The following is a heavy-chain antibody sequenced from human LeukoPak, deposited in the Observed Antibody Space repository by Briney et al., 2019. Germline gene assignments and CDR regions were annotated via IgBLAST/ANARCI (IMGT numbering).Heavy chain of an antibody. CDR1: GFTFDDYA. J-gene: IGHJ6*02. CDR3: AKYGMDV. Sequence: PGRSLRLSCAASGFTFDDYAMHWVRQAPGKGLEWVSGISWNSGSIGYADSVKGRFTISRDNAKNSLYLQMNSLRAEDTALYYCAKYGMDVWGQGTTVTVSS. CDR2: ISWNSGSI. V-gene: IGHV3-9*01.